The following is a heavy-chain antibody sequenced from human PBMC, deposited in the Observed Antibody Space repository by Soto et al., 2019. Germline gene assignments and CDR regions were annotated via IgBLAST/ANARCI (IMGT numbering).Heavy chain of an antibody. CDR1: GFTFSTYW. D-gene: IGHD3-3*01. CDR2: IKPDGSEK. V-gene: IGHV3-7*03. J-gene: IGHJ4*02. CDR3: ASAEGPITIFGEALSGYFDF. Sequence: GSLRLSCAVSGFTFSTYWMSWVRQAPGKGLEWLASIKPDGSEKYYVDSVKGRFTISRDNAKDSLYLQMNSLRGEDTAVYYCASAEGPITIFGEALSGYFDFWGQGTLVTVSS.